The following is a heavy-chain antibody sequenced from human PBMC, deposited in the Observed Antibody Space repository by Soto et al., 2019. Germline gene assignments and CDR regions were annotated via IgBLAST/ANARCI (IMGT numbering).Heavy chain of an antibody. D-gene: IGHD3-22*01. CDR3: ARGPTYYYDSSGYNYYYYGMDV. J-gene: IGHJ6*02. CDR1: GGSISSYY. V-gene: IGHV4-59*01. CDR2: IYYSGST. Sequence: SETLSLTCTVSGGSISSYYWSWIRQPPGKGLEWIGYIYYSGSTNYNPSLKSRVTISVDTSKNQFSLKLSSVTAADTAVYYCARGPTYYYDSSGYNYYYYGMDVWGQGTTVTVSS.